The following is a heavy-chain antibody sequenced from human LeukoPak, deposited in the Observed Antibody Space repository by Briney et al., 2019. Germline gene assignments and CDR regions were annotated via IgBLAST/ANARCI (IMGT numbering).Heavy chain of an antibody. D-gene: IGHD3-10*01. CDR2: ISYSGST. Sequence: SSETLSLTCTVSGGSISSYYWSWIRQPPGKGLEWIGYISYSGSTNYNPSLKSRVTISVDTSRNQFSLKLSSVTAADTAVYYCARGRLGGSGSYYNVLDYWGQGTLVTVSS. V-gene: IGHV4-59*01. J-gene: IGHJ4*02. CDR3: ARGRLGGSGSYYNVLDY. CDR1: GGSISSYY.